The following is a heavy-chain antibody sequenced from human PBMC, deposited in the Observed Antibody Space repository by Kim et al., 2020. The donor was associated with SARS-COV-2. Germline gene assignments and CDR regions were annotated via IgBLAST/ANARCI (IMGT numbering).Heavy chain of an antibody. J-gene: IGHJ4*02. D-gene: IGHD3-10*01. CDR3: ARESYYYGSGSYYY. Sequence: AQKFRGRVTITADESTSTAYMERSSLRAEDTAVYYCARESYYYGSGSYYYWGQGTLVTVSS. V-gene: IGHV1-69*01.